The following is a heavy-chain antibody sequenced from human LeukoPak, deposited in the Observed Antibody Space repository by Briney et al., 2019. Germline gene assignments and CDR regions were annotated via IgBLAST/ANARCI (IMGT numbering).Heavy chain of an antibody. CDR3: ARANFLYCSSTTCLFDY. D-gene: IGHD2-2*01. V-gene: IGHV1-2*02. Sequence: ASVKVSCKASGYTFTDYYMHWVRQAPGQGFEWMGWISPNDGDTNYAQKFQGRVTMTRDTSISTAHMEVSRLRSDDTAVYYCARANFLYCSSTTCLFDYWGQGTLVTVSS. J-gene: IGHJ4*02. CDR1: GYTFTDYY. CDR2: ISPNDGDT.